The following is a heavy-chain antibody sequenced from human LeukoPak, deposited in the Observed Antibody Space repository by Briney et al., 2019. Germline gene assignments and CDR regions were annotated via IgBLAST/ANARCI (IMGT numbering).Heavy chain of an antibody. CDR2: ISSSGSTI. Sequence: GGSLRLSRAAPGFTFSSYEMNWVRQAPGKGLEWVSYISSSGSTIYYADSVKGRFTISRDKAKNSLYLHMYSLRAEDTAVYYCARAPYTIFGAMDVWGKGTTVTVSS. CDR3: ARAPYTIFGAMDV. V-gene: IGHV3-48*03. J-gene: IGHJ6*03. CDR1: GFTFSSYE. D-gene: IGHD3-3*01.